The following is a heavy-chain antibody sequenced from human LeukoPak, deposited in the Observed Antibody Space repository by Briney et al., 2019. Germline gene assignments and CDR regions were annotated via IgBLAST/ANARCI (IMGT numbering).Heavy chain of an antibody. CDR2: INPNSGGT. V-gene: IGHV1-2*02. CDR3: ARRYNSGSDELDY. Sequence: ASVKVSCKASGYSFTGYYMHWVRQAPGQGLEWMGWINPNSGGTNYAQKFQGRATMTRDTSISTAYMELSRLRSDDTAGYYCARRYNSGSDELDYWGQGTLVTVSS. J-gene: IGHJ4*02. CDR1: GYSFTGYY. D-gene: IGHD3-10*01.